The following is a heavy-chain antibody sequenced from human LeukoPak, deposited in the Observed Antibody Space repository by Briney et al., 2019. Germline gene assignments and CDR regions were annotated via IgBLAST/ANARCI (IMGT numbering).Heavy chain of an antibody. Sequence: ASVKVSCKASGYTFTSYYMHWVRQAPGQGLEWMGIINPSGGSTSYAQKFQGRVTMTRNTSISTAYMELSSLRYEDTAVYYCASRANFDYWGQGTLVTVSS. J-gene: IGHJ4*02. CDR1: GYTFTSYY. V-gene: IGHV1-46*01. CDR3: ASRANFDY. CDR2: INPSGGST.